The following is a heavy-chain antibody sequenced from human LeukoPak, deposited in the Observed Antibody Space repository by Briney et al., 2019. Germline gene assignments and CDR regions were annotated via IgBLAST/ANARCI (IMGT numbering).Heavy chain of an antibody. CDR1: GGSFSGYY. D-gene: IGHD5-18*01. J-gene: IGHJ4*02. V-gene: IGHV4-34*01. Sequence: SETLSLTCAVYGGSFSGYYWSWIRQPPGKGLEWIGEINHSGSTNYNPSLKSRVTISVDTSKNQFSLKLSSVTAADTAVYYCARGQSPYPTPDPIQLWFYFDYWGQGTPVTVSS. CDR2: INHSGST. CDR3: ARGQSPYPTPDPIQLWFYFDY.